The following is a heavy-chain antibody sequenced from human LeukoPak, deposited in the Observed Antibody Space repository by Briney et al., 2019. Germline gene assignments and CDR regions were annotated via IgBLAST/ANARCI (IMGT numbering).Heavy chain of an antibody. V-gene: IGHV3-21*01. J-gene: IGHJ4*02. Sequence: GGSLRLSCAASGFTFSSYTMNWVRQAPGKGLEWVSSISRGSDHIFYADSMKGRFTISRDNAKNSLYLQMNSLGAEDTAVYYCARPYDTRGYFPDYWGQGTLVTVSS. CDR1: GFTFSSYT. CDR2: ISRGSDHI. CDR3: ARPYDTRGYFPDY. D-gene: IGHD3-22*01.